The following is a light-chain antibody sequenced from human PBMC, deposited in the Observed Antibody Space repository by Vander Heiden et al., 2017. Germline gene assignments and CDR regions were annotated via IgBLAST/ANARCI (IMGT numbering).Light chain of an antibody. V-gene: IGKV3-15*01. CDR3: QQYNNWPPMYT. J-gene: IGKJ2*01. CDR2: GAS. Sequence: EIVMPQSPSTLSVSPGERATLSCRASQSVNSNLAWYQQKPGQAPRLLIYGASTRATGIPARLSGSGSGTEFTLTISSLQSEDFAVYYCQQYNNWPPMYTFGQGTKLEIK. CDR1: QSVNSN.